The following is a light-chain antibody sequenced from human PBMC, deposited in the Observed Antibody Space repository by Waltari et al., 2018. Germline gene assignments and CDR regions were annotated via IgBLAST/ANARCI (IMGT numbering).Light chain of an antibody. J-gene: IGKJ1*01. CDR2: KAS. V-gene: IGKV1-5*03. CDR1: QSISSW. Sequence: DIQLTQSPSTLFASVGDRVTITCRASQSISSWLAWYQQKAGKAPKFFIYKASSLESGVPSRFSGSGSGTEFTLTITSLQPDDFATYYCQQYNSYPLTFGQGTKVEIK. CDR3: QQYNSYPLT.